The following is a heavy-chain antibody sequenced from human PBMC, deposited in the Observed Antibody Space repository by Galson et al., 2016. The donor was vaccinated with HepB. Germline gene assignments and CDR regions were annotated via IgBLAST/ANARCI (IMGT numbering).Heavy chain of an antibody. CDR2: TRNKVNSYTT. CDR1: GFRFSEHY. D-gene: IGHD2/OR15-2a*01. J-gene: IGHJ3*02. Sequence: SLRLSCAASGFRFSEHYMDWVRQAPGKGLEWVGRTRNKVNSYTTAYAASVKGRFTISRDDSKNPLYLQMNSLKTEDTALYYCARPSGKYSGGFDIWGQGKMVTVSS. CDR3: ARPSGKYSGGFDI. V-gene: IGHV3-72*01.